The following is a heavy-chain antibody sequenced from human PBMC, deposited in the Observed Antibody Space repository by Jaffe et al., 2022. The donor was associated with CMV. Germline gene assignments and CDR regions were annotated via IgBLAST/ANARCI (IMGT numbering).Heavy chain of an antibody. CDR1: GGSISSYY. J-gene: IGHJ5*02. CDR2: IYYSGST. V-gene: IGHV4-59*01. Sequence: QVQLQESGPGLVKPSETLSLTCTVSGGSISSYYWSWIRQPPGKGLEWIGYIYYSGSTNYNPSLKSRVTISVDTSKNQFSLKLSSVTAADTAVYYCARKVYYGGPFDPWGQGTLVTVSS. CDR3: ARKVYYGGPFDP. D-gene: IGHD3-10*01.